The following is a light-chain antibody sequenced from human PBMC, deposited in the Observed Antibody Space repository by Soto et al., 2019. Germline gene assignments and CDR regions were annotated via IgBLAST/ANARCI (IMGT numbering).Light chain of an antibody. CDR3: QQYIRWPPGM. V-gene: IGKV3-20*01. Sequence: EIVLTQSPGTLSLSPGERATLSCRASQSISSNYLACYQQKPGQAPRLLIFGASSTATGISARFSGSGSGTEFTLTISSLQSEDFAVYYCQQYIRWPPGMFGQGTKVDIK. J-gene: IGKJ1*01. CDR1: QSISSNY. CDR2: GAS.